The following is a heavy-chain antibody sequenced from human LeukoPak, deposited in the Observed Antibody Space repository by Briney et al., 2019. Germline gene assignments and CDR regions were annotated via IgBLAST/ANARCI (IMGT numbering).Heavy chain of an antibody. D-gene: IGHD1-7*01. CDR3: AKEGGTGTRFDY. V-gene: IGHV3-23*01. CDR1: GFTFSSSA. J-gene: IGHJ4*02. Sequence: GGSLRLSCAASGFTFSSSAMSWVRQAPGKGLYWVSAISGSGTGTYYADSVKGRFTISRDNSKNTLDLQMNSLRAEDTAVYYCAKEGGTGTRFDYWGQGTLVTVSS. CDR2: ISGSGTGT.